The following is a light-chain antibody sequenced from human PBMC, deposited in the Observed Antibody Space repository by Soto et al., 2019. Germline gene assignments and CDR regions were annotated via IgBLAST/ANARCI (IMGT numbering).Light chain of an antibody. CDR3: QKCNSAPFT. CDR2: AAS. CDR1: QGIYNY. J-gene: IGKJ3*01. V-gene: IGKV1-27*01. Sequence: TQMTRAGSALSASVGDRVTITCRASQGIYNYLAWYQQKPGKVPKILIYAASSLVSGVPSRFSGSGSGTDFTLTISSLQHEDVATYYCQKCNSAPFTFGPGTKVDIK.